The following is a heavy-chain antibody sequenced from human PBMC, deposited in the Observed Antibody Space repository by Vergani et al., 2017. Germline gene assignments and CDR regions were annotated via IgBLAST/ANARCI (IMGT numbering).Heavy chain of an antibody. CDR3: ARVIAAAGKLHPPDF. V-gene: IGHV3-64D*06. D-gene: IGHD6-13*01. Sequence: EVQLVDSGGGLVQPGGSLRLSCSASGFTFSSYAMHWVRQAPGKGLEYVSAISSNGGSTYYADSVKGRFTISRDNSKNTLYLQMSSLRAEDTAVYYCARVIAAAGKLHPPDFWGQGTLVTVSS. J-gene: IGHJ4*02. CDR1: GFTFSSYA. CDR2: ISSNGGST.